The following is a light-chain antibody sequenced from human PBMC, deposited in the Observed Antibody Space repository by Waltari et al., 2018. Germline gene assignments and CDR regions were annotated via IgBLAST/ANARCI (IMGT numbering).Light chain of an antibody. Sequence: EVVLTQSPATLSLSPGERATLLCRASRSISTDLAWYQQKPGKAPKFLIFDSFNRATGIPARFSGSGSGTDFTLTITNLEPEDFAVYYCQQRYSWPRTFGQGTKVEI. CDR3: QQRYSWPRT. CDR1: RSISTD. J-gene: IGKJ1*01. CDR2: DSF. V-gene: IGKV3-11*01.